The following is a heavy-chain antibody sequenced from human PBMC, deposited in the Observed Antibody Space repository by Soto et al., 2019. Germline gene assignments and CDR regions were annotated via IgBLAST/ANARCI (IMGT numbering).Heavy chain of an antibody. Sequence: QVQLQESGPGLVKPSGTLSLTCAVSGGSISSSYWWSWVRQPPGKGLEWIGEIYHSGSTNYNPSPKSRVTISVYKSKNRFSLKLSSVTAADTAGYYCATDVWARLDWGQGTLVTVSS. CDR3: ATDVWARLD. D-gene: IGHD6-19*01. V-gene: IGHV4-4*02. J-gene: IGHJ4*02. CDR1: GGSISSSYW. CDR2: IYHSGST.